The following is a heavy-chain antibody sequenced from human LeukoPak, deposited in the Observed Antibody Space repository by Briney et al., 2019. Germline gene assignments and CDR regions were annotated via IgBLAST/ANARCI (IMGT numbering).Heavy chain of an antibody. D-gene: IGHD3-3*01. J-gene: IGHJ4*02. Sequence: SETLSLTCTVSGGSISSYYWRWIRQPPGKGLEWIGYIYYSGSTNYNPSLKSRVTISVDTSKNQFSLKLSSVTAADTAVYYCARHGVYDNFDYWGQGTLVTVSS. V-gene: IGHV4-59*08. CDR1: GGSISSYY. CDR3: ARHGVYDNFDY. CDR2: IYYSGST.